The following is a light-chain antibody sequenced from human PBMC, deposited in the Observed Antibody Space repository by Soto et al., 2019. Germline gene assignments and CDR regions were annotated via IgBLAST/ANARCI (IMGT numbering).Light chain of an antibody. J-gene: IGLJ1*01. CDR1: ALPKQY. V-gene: IGLV3-25*02. CDR3: QSAASSGTYV. Sequence: SYELTQPPSVSVSPGQTARITCSGDALPKQYAYWYQQKPGQAPVLVIYKDSERPSGIPERFSGSNSGTTVTLTISGVQAEDEADYYCQSAASSGTYVFGTGTKLTVL. CDR2: KDS.